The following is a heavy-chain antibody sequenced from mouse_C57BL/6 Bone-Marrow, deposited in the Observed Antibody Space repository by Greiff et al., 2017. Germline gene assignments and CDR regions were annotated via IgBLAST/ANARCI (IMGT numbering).Heavy chain of an antibody. V-gene: IGHV1-82*01. CDR3: ARSTYYGILAY. J-gene: IGHJ3*01. CDR2: LYPGDGDA. D-gene: IGHD2-10*01. CDR1: GYAFSSSW. Sequence: VQLMESGPALVKPGASVKISCKASGYAFSSSWLNWVKQRPGQGLEWIGRLYPGDGDANCNGKCKGKATLTANKASSTSYMQLSSLTSVDSAVYFCARSTYYGILAYCGQGTLVTGSA.